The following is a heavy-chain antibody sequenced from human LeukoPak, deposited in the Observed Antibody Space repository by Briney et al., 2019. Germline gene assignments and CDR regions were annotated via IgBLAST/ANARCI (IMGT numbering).Heavy chain of an antibody. V-gene: IGHV1-46*01. CDR1: GYIFTNYH. CDR3: ARKSDNSYYFDY. J-gene: IGHJ4*02. D-gene: IGHD2/OR15-2a*01. Sequence: ASVKVSCKASGYIFTNYHVHWVRQAPGQGLEWVGIINPGGGSASYAQKFQGRVTMTRDTSTSTVYMELSSLRSEDTAVYYCARKSDNSYYFDYWGQGTLVTVSS. CDR2: INPGGGSA.